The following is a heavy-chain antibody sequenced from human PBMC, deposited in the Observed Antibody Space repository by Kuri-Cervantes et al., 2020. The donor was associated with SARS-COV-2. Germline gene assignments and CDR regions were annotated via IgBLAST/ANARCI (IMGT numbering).Heavy chain of an antibody. CDR1: GGSISSSSYY. CDR2: IYYSGST. V-gene: IGHV4-39*01. CDR3: ARRGEYSGGSFDY. D-gene: IGHD6-19*01. J-gene: IGHJ4*02. Sequence: GSLRLSCTVSGGSISSSSYYWGWIRQPPGKGLEWIGSIYYSGSTYYNPSLKSRVTISVDTSKNQFSLKLSSVTAADTAVYYCARRGEYSGGSFDYWGQGTLVTVSS.